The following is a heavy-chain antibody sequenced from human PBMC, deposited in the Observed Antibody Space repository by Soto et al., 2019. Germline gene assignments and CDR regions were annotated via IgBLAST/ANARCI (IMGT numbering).Heavy chain of an antibody. D-gene: IGHD6-19*01. Sequence: SCXVSGFTFSGHAMHWVRQAPGKGLEWVXQIXYDGXNKYYXXSVKGRFTISRDNSKNTLYLQMNSLRVEDTAVYYCARDGQGLAPYVLDVWGQGTSVTVSS. J-gene: IGHJ6*02. CDR1: GFTFSGHA. V-gene: IGHV3-33*01. CDR2: IXYDGXNK. CDR3: ARDGQGLAPYVLDV.